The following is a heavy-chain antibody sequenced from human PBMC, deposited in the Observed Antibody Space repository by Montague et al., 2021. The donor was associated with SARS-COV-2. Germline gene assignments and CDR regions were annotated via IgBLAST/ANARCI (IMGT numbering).Heavy chain of an antibody. V-gene: IGHV4-34*01. Sequence: SETLSLTCAVYGGSLSGYYCRWIRQPPEKGLEWIGEIKHSADTKXKPSLKSPVTISIDTSKNQFSLKMTSVTAADTATYYCASGIYPSGSYYNRYYYGLNIWGPGTTVIVSS. CDR1: GGSLSGYY. J-gene: IGHJ6*02. D-gene: IGHD3-10*01. CDR2: IKHSADT. CDR3: ASGIYPSGSYYNRYYYGLNI.